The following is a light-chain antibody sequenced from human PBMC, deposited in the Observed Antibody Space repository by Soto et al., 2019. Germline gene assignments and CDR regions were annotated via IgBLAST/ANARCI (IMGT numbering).Light chain of an antibody. Sequence: QSAVTQEPSLTVSPGGTVSLTCGSSTGAVTSEHYAYWFQQKPGQAPRTLIYNTNNKQSWTPARFSGSLLGGKAALTLSGAQPEDEAEYYCLLSYSGPRVFGGGTKLTVL. CDR2: NTN. CDR1: TGAVTSEHY. V-gene: IGLV7-46*01. CDR3: LLSYSGPRV. J-gene: IGLJ3*02.